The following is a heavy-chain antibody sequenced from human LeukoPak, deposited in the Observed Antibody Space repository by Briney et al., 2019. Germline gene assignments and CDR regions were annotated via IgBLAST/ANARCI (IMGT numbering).Heavy chain of an antibody. CDR1: GYTFTSYG. V-gene: IGHV1-2*02. D-gene: IGHD2-21*01. Sequence: ASVKVSCKASGYTFTSYGISWVRQAPGQGLEWMGWINPNSGGTNYAQKFQGRVTMTRDTSISTAYMELSRLRSDDTAVYYCARDHSNDFDYWGQGTLVTVSS. CDR3: ARDHSNDFDY. CDR2: INPNSGGT. J-gene: IGHJ4*02.